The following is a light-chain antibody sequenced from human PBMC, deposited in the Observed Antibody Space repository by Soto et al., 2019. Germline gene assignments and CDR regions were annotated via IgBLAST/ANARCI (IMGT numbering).Light chain of an antibody. CDR3: EQYGSSPPSIT. CDR1: QSVSSY. V-gene: IGKV3-20*01. Sequence: IVLTQSPGTLSLSAGERATLSWMSSQSVSSYLAWYQQKPGQAPRLLINCASSRATGIPDRFSGSGSGTDFTLTISRLEPEDFAVYYCEQYGSSPPSITFGQGTRLDIK. J-gene: IGKJ5*01. CDR2: CAS.